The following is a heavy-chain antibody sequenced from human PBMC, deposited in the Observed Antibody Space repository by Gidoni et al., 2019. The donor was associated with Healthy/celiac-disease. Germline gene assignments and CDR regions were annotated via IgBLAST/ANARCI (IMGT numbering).Heavy chain of an antibody. CDR2: IWYDGSNK. D-gene: IGHD5-18*01. J-gene: IGHJ4*02. V-gene: IGHV3-33*01. Sequence: QVQLVESGGGVVQPGRSLRLSCAASGFTFSTYGMHWVRQAPGKGLEWVAVIWYDGSNKYYADSVKGRFTISRDNSKNTLYLQMNSLRAEDTAVYYCAREFRGYSYGLATYYFDYWGQGTLVTVSS. CDR1: GFTFSTYG. CDR3: AREFRGYSYGLATYYFDY.